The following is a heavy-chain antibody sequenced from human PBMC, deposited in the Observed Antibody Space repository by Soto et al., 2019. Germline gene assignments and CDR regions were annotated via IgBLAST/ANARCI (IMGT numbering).Heavy chain of an antibody. V-gene: IGHV1-69*13. CDR1: GGTFSSYA. D-gene: IGHD6-6*01. J-gene: IGHJ6*02. CDR2: IIPIFGTA. Sequence: AASVKVSCKASGGTFSSYAISWVRQAPGQGLEWMGGIIPIFGTANYAQKFQGRVTITADESTSTAYMELSSLRSEDTAVYYCARDRSSSSWGMDVWGQGTTVTVSS. CDR3: ARDRSSSSWGMDV.